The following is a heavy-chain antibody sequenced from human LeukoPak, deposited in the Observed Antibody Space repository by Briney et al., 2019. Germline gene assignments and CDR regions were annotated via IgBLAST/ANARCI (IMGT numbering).Heavy chain of an antibody. Sequence: PSETLSLTCTVSGVSISSYYWSWIRQPAGKGLEWIGRIYTSGSTNYNPSLKSRVTMSVDTSKNQFSLKLSSVTAADTAVYYCARDDLRRYSGPRGAFDIWGQGTMVTVSS. J-gene: IGHJ3*02. CDR3: ARDDLRRYSGPRGAFDI. V-gene: IGHV4-4*07. CDR1: GVSISSYY. D-gene: IGHD5-12*01. CDR2: IYTSGST.